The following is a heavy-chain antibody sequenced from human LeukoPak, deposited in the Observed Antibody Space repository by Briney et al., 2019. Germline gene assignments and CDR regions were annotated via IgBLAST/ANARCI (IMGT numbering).Heavy chain of an antibody. CDR3: AREECCSGGSCYSDY. V-gene: IGHV1-69*13. CDR2: IIPIFGTA. CDR1: GGTFSSYA. Sequence: GASVKVSCKASGGTFSSYAISWVRQAPGQGLEWMGGIIPIFGTANYAQKFQGRVTIIADESTSTAYMELSSLRSEDTAVYYCAREECCSGGSCYSDYWGQGTLVTVSS. J-gene: IGHJ4*02. D-gene: IGHD2-15*01.